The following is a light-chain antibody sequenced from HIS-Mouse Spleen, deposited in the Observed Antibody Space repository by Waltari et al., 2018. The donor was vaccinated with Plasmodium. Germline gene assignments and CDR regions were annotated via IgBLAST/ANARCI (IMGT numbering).Light chain of an antibody. CDR3: QQYNSYSWT. CDR1: QSISSR. Sequence: DIQMTQSPSTLSASVGDSVTITCRASQSISSRLAWYQQKPGKAPKLLIYKASSLESGVPSRFSGSGSGTEVTLTISSLQPDDFATYYCQQYNSYSWTFGQGTKVEIK. J-gene: IGKJ1*01. V-gene: IGKV1-5*03. CDR2: KAS.